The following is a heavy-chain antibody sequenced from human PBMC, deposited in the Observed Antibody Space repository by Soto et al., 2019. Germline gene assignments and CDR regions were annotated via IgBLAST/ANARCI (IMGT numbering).Heavy chain of an antibody. D-gene: IGHD3-10*01. Sequence: PSESLSLTCTVSGGSISSGGYYWSWIRQHPGKGLEWIGYIYYSGSTYYNPSLKSRVTISVDTSKNQFSLKLSSVTAADTAVYYCARGITMVRGALPSWFDSWGQGTLVTVSS. V-gene: IGHV4-31*03. CDR1: GGSISSGGYY. CDR2: IYYSGST. CDR3: ARGITMVRGALPSWFDS. J-gene: IGHJ5*01.